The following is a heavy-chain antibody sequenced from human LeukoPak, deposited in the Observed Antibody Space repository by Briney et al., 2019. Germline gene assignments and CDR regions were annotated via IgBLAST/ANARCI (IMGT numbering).Heavy chain of an antibody. V-gene: IGHV3-21*01. J-gene: IGHJ4*02. Sequence: PGGSLRLSCAASGFTFSSYAMSWVRQAPGKGLEWVSSISSSSSYIYYADSVKGRFTISRDNAKNSLYLQMNSLRAEDTAVYYCARGSDYGDYVNYWGQGTLVTVSS. CDR3: ARGSDYGDYVNY. CDR1: GFTFSSYA. D-gene: IGHD4-17*01. CDR2: ISSSSSYI.